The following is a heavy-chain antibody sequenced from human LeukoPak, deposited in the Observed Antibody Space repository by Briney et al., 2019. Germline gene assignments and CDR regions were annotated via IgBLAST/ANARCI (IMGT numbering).Heavy chain of an antibody. Sequence: GASVKVSCKASGYTFTSYGISWVRQGPGQGLERMGWIRAYNGNTNYAQKLQGRVTMTTDTSTSTAYMELRSLRSDDTAVYYCARAGIVPAAPVSFDIWGQGTMVTVSS. J-gene: IGHJ3*02. CDR2: IRAYNGNT. CDR1: GYTFTSYG. CDR3: ARAGIVPAAPVSFDI. D-gene: IGHD2-2*01. V-gene: IGHV1-18*01.